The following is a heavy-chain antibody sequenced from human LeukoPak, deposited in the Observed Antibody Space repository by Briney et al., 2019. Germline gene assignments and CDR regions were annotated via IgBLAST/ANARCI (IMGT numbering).Heavy chain of an antibody. Sequence: GGSLRLSCSASGFTFDDYAMHWVRQTPGKGLEWVSGISWDSGSIGYADSVKGRFTISRDNAKHSLYLQMNSLRAEDTALYYCAKDNLWFGEGNAFDIWGQGTMVTVSS. CDR3: AKDNLWFGEGNAFDI. J-gene: IGHJ3*02. V-gene: IGHV3-9*01. D-gene: IGHD3-10*01. CDR1: GFTFDDYA. CDR2: ISWDSGSI.